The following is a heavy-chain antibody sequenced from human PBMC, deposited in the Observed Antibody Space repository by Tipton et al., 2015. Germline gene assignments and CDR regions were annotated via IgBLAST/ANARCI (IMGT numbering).Heavy chain of an antibody. CDR2: IYFSGST. CDR3: ASPSLPHDRGDYYFQS. CDR1: GGSFSDYY. V-gene: IGHV4-4*08. Sequence: TLSLTCTVSGGSFSDYYWSWIRQSPGEGLEWIGYIYFSGSTYYNPSLKSRVTISIDRFKNQFSLKLSSVTAADTAVYYCASPSLPHDRGDYYFQSWGQGSLVTVSS. D-gene: IGHD2-21*02. J-gene: IGHJ4*02.